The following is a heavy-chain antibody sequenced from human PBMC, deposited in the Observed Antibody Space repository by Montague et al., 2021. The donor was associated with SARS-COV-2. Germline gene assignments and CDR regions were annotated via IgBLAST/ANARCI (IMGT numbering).Heavy chain of an antibody. J-gene: IGHJ6*03. CDR2: INHSGST. D-gene: IGHD2-2*01. Sequence: SETLSLTCAVYGGSFSGYYWSWIRQPPGKGLEWIGEINHSGSTNYNPSLKSRVTISVDTSKNQFSLKLSSVTAADTAVYYCARGDIVVVPAALGIAFYYYYMDVWGKGTTVTVSS. CDR1: GGSFSGYY. V-gene: IGHV4-34*01. CDR3: ARGDIVVVPAALGIAFYYYYMDV.